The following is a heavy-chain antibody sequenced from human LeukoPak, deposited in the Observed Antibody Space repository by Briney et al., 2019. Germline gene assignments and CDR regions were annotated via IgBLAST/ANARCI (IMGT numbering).Heavy chain of an antibody. V-gene: IGHV3-74*01. Sequence: GGSLRLSCEASGFSFSIYWMHWVRQAPGQGLVWVSNMNSDGSITNYADSVKGRFTISRDNSKNTLYLQMNSLRAEDTAVYYCAIRSSCASWGQGTLVTVSS. CDR2: MNSDGSIT. CDR3: AIRSSCAS. D-gene: IGHD6-13*01. CDR1: GFSFSIYW. J-gene: IGHJ5*02.